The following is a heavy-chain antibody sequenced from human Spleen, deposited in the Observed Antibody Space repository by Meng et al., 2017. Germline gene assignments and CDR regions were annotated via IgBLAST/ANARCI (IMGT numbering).Heavy chain of an antibody. Sequence: QVQLQESGPGLVKPSGTLSLTCAVSGGSISNSYWWSWVRQPPGQGLEWIGEIYHSGSINYNPSLKSRVTISVDKSKNQFSLNLSSVTAADTAVYYCARWDRSGSYQVYWGQGTLVTVSS. V-gene: IGHV4-4*02. CDR1: GGSISNSYW. CDR3: ARWDRSGSYQVY. J-gene: IGHJ4*02. CDR2: IYHSGSI. D-gene: IGHD1-26*01.